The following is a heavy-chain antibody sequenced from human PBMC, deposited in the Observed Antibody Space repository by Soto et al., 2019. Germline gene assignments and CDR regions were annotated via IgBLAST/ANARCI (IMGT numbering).Heavy chain of an antibody. D-gene: IGHD3-10*01. V-gene: IGHV3-66*01. CDR1: GFTVSNNY. J-gene: IGHJ4*02. Sequence: EVQLVESGGGLVQPGGSLRLSCAASGFTVSNNYMSWVRQAPGMGLEWVSVLYDGGSTYYADSVKGRFTISRDNSKNTLYLQTNSLSAEDTAVYYCARGQWFGEGYYFDYWGQGTLVTVSS. CDR2: LYDGGST. CDR3: ARGQWFGEGYYFDY.